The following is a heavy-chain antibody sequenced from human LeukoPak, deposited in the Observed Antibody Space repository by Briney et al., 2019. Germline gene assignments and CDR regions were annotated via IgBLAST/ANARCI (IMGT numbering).Heavy chain of an antibody. J-gene: IGHJ5*02. D-gene: IGHD1-1*01. CDR2: INHSGST. CDR3: ATENGQAWFDP. V-gene: IGHV4-34*01. Sequence: PSETLSLTCAVYGGSFSGYYWGWLRQPPGKGLEWIGEINHSGSTNYNPSLKSRVTISVDTSKNQFSLKLSSVTAADTAVYYCATENGQAWFDPWGQGTLVTVSS. CDR1: GGSFSGYY.